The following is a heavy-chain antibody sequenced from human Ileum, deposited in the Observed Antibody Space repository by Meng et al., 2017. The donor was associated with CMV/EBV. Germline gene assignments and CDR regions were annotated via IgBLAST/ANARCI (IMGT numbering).Heavy chain of an antibody. Sequence: KPSGLTLTGYCIHWVRQASGQGLEWMGWINPNSGDTNYAQKFQGRVTMTRDTSVTTTYMELNRLTSDDTAVYYCARDLITDTPMITDFWGQGTLVTVSS. CDR3: ARDLITDTPMITDF. CDR2: INPNSGDT. D-gene: IGHD5-18*01. CDR1: GLTLTGYC. V-gene: IGHV1-2*02. J-gene: IGHJ4*02.